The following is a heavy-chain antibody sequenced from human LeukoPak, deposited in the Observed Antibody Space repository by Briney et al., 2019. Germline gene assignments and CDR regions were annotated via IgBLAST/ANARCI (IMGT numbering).Heavy chain of an antibody. Sequence: ASVKVSCKASGYTFTRYYIHWVRQAPGQGPEWMGMINPSGGSTNYAQKFQGRVTMTRDTSTSTVYMELSSLRSEDTAVYYCARFAVHRRITVAGQFGLDYWGQGTLVSVSS. V-gene: IGHV1-46*01. CDR2: INPSGGST. J-gene: IGHJ4*02. CDR1: GYTFTRYY. D-gene: IGHD6-19*01. CDR3: ARFAVHRRITVAGQFGLDY.